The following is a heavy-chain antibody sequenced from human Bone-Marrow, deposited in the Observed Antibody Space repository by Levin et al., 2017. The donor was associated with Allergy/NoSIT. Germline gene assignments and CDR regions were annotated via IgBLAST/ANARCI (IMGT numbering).Heavy chain of an antibody. Sequence: SQTLSLTCTVSGGSISSAGYHWTWIRQYPGKGLEWIGYISYRGSTYFNPSLKSRLAMSIDTPEQHFSLNLTSLSAADTAIYYCAGLDGYSLDYWGQGALVTVSS. CDR3: AGLDGYSLDY. CDR2: ISYRGST. D-gene: IGHD4-17*01. V-gene: IGHV4-31*03. CDR1: GGSISSAGYH. J-gene: IGHJ4*02.